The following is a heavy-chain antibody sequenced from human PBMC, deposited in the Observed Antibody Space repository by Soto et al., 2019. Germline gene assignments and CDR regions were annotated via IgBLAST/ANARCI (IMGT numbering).Heavy chain of an antibody. V-gene: IGHV4-59*01. CDR3: ARYRREAVAGYTLDN. J-gene: IGHJ4*02. CDR2: VYNSGST. D-gene: IGHD6-13*01. Sequence: TLSLTCTVSGGSISSNYWTWIRQPPGKGLEWIGYVYNSGSTNYNPSLKSRVTISEDTSKSQFSLKVNSMTAADTAVYYCARYRREAVAGYTLDNWGQGILVTSPQ. CDR1: GGSISSNY.